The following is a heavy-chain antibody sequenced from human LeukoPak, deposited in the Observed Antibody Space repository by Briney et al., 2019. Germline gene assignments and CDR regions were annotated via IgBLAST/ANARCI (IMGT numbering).Heavy chain of an antibody. J-gene: IGHJ4*02. Sequence: GASVKVSCKASGGTFSSYAISWVRQAPGQGLEWMGGIIPIFGTANYAQKFQGRVTITTDESTSTAYMELSSLRSEDTAVYYCAREFRVVTPTQGDDYWGQGTLLTVSS. V-gene: IGHV1-69*05. D-gene: IGHD2-21*02. CDR1: GGTFSSYA. CDR2: IIPIFGTA. CDR3: AREFRVVTPTQGDDY.